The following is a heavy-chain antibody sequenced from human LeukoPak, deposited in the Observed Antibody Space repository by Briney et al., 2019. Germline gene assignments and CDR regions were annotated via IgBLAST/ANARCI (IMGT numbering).Heavy chain of an antibody. CDR1: EFTFSSYA. Sequence: GGSLRLSCAASEFTFSSYALSWVRQAPGKGLEWVSAISGSGSSTYYADSVKGRFTISRDNSKNTLYLQMNSLRAEDTAVYYCAGYNCSSTTCYTGGFDYWGQGTLVTVSS. V-gene: IGHV3-23*01. CDR3: AGYNCSSTTCYTGGFDY. CDR2: ISGSGSST. D-gene: IGHD2-2*02. J-gene: IGHJ4*02.